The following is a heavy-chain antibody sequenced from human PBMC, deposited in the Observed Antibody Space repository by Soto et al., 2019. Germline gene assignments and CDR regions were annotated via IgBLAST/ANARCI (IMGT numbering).Heavy chain of an antibody. D-gene: IGHD3-22*01. J-gene: IGHJ4*02. V-gene: IGHV3-30-3*01. CDR2: ISYDGSNK. CDR1: GFTFSSYA. Sequence: GGSLRLSCAASGFTFSSYAMHWVRQAPGKGLEWVAVISYDGSNKYYADSVKGRFTISRDNSKNTLYLQMNSLRAEDTAVYYCARDRDDYYDSSGYYDYWGQGTLVTVSS. CDR3: ARDRDDYYDSSGYYDY.